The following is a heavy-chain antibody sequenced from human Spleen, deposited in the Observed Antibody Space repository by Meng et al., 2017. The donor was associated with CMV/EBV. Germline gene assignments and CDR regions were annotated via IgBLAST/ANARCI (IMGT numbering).Heavy chain of an antibody. V-gene: IGHV3-30*02. CDR1: GFTFSSYG. CDR2: IRYDGSNK. D-gene: IGHD3-22*01. Sequence: GGSLRLSCAASGFTFSSYGMHWVRQAPGKGLEWVAFIRYDGSNKYYADSVKGRFTISRDNSKNTLYLQMNSLRAEDTAVYYCASLVVITTGGAFDIWGQGTMVTVSS. J-gene: IGHJ3*02. CDR3: ASLVVITTGGAFDI.